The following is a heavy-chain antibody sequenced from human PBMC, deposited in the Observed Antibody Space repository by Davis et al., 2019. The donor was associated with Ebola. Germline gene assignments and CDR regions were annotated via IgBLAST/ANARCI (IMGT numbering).Heavy chain of an antibody. J-gene: IGHJ6*02. Sequence: MPSETLSLTCTVSGGSISSGDYYWSWIRQPPGKGLEWIGYIYYSGSTYYNPSLKSRVTISVDTSKNQLSLKLSSVTAADTAVYYCARVDSGYDSVYYYGMDVWGQGTTVTVSS. V-gene: IGHV4-30-4*01. D-gene: IGHD5-12*01. CDR2: IYYSGST. CDR3: ARVDSGYDSVYYYGMDV. CDR1: GGSISSGDYY.